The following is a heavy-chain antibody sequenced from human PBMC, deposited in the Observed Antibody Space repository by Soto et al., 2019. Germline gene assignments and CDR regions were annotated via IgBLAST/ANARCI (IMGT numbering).Heavy chain of an antibody. V-gene: IGHV3-9*01. CDR2: ISWNSGSI. CDR3: AKSNNLNGDYADYLPLLDY. J-gene: IGHJ4*02. Sequence: GGSLRLSCAASGFTFDDYAMHWVRQAPGKGLEWVSGISWNSGSIGYADSVKGRFTISRDNAKNSLYLQMNSLRAEDTALYYCAKSNNLNGDYADYLPLLDYWGQGTLVTVSS. CDR1: GFTFDDYA. D-gene: IGHD4-17*01.